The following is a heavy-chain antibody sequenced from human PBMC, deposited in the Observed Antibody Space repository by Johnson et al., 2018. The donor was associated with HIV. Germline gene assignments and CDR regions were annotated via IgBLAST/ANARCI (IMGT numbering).Heavy chain of an antibody. CDR1: GFTFSRYD. V-gene: IGHV3-64*07. CDR3: ARASALDI. Sequence: MQLVESGGGLVQPVGSLRLSCAASGFTFSRYDMHWVRQAPGKVLEYVSGITNGGSTYSADSVKGRFTISRDNSRNTLYLQMGSLRPEDMAVYYCARASALDIWGQGTMVTVSS. J-gene: IGHJ3*02. CDR2: ITNGGST.